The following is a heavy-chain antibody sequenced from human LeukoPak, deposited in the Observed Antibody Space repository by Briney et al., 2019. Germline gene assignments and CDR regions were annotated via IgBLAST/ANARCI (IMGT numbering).Heavy chain of an antibody. CDR2: ISRTRDYI. J-gene: IGHJ4*02. CDR3: AKDRSQLGNFDY. D-gene: IGHD6-6*01. Sequence: GGSLRLSCAASGFTFSEYSLNWVRQAPGKGLEWVSSISRTRDYIYYADSVKGRFTVSRDNAQNSLFLQMHSLRAEDTAVYFCAKDRSQLGNFDYWGQGTLVTVSS. V-gene: IGHV3-21*06. CDR1: GFTFSEYS.